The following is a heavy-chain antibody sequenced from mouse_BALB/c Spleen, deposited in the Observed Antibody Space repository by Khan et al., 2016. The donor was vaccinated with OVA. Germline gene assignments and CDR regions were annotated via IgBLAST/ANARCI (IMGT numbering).Heavy chain of an antibody. D-gene: IGHD2-1*01. J-gene: IGHJ3*01. CDR2: IYPGTGST. CDR3: ARGSDYGNFFAY. V-gene: IGHV1S132*01. CDR1: GYIFTSYW. Sequence: QVQLQQSVGDLVRPGASVQLSCMTSGYIFTSYWIHWVKQRSGQGLEWIARIYPGTGSTYSNEKFKGKATLTADNSSSTDYMQLSSLKSEDSSVFLGARGSDYGNFFAYWGQGTLVTVSA.